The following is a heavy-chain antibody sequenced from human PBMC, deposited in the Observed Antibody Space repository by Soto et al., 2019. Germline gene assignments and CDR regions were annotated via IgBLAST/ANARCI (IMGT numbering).Heavy chain of an antibody. CDR3: ARGGDGYKEGTYYYYYGMDV. D-gene: IGHD5-12*01. CDR1: GGSISSYY. Sequence: PSETLSLTCTVSGGSISSYYWSWIRQPPGEGLEWIGYIYYSGSTNYNPSLKSRVTISVDTSKNQFSLKLSSVTAADTAVYYCARGGDGYKEGTYYYYYGMDVWGQGTTVTVSS. V-gene: IGHV4-59*01. CDR2: IYYSGST. J-gene: IGHJ6*02.